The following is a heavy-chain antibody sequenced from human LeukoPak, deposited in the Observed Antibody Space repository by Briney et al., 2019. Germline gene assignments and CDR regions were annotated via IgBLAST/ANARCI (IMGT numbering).Heavy chain of an antibody. CDR2: ISSSSSTI. D-gene: IGHD3-9*01. CDR1: GFTFSSYS. Sequence: GGPLRLSCAASGFTFSSYSMNWVRQAPGKGLEWVSYISSSSSTIYYADSVKGRFTISRDNAKNSLYLQMNSLRAEDTAVYYCAPNPPRGNVLRYFDWLYHDYWGQGTLVTVSS. V-gene: IGHV3-48*01. J-gene: IGHJ4*02. CDR3: APNPPRGNVLRYFDWLYHDY.